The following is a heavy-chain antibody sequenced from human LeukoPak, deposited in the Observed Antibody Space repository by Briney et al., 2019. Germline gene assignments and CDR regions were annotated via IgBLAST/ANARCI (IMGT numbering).Heavy chain of an antibody. J-gene: IGHJ4*02. CDR3: AKRTGRDTREY. Sequence: HPGGSLRLSCAASGFTFSSYEMNWVRQAPGKGLEWVSYISSSGSTIYYADSVKGRFTISRDNSNNTLYLQMNSLRAEDTAVYYCAKRTGRDTREYWGQGTLVTVSS. D-gene: IGHD5-18*01. V-gene: IGHV3-48*03. CDR1: GFTFSSYE. CDR2: ISSSGSTI.